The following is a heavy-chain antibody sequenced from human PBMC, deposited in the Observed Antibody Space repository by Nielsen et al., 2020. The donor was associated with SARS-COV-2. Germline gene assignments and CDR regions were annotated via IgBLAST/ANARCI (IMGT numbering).Heavy chain of an antibody. D-gene: IGHD5-18*01. CDR2: ISGSGGST. CDR3: ARVKGSDIIQLWSDAFDI. J-gene: IGHJ3*02. Sequence: WIRQPPGKGLEWVSAISGSGGSTYYADSVKGRFTISRDNAKNSLYLQMNSLRAEDTAVYYCARVKGSDIIQLWSDAFDIWGQGTVVTVSS. V-gene: IGHV3-21*01.